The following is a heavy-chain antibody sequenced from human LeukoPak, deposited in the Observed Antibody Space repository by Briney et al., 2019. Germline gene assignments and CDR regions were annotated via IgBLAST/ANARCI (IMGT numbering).Heavy chain of an antibody. CDR3: ARADGYNFFSFGN. V-gene: IGHV5-51*01. CDR1: GYSFPSYW. Sequence: GESLKISCKGSGYSFPSYWIGWVRQMPGKGLEWLGLIYPGDSDTRYSPSFQGQVTISADKSISTAYLQWSSLKASDTAMYYCARADGYNFFSFGNWGQGTLVTVSS. D-gene: IGHD5-24*01. J-gene: IGHJ4*02. CDR2: IYPGDSDT.